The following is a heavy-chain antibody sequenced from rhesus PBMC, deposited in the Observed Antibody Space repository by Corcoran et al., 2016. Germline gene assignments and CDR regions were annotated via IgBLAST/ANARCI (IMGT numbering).Heavy chain of an antibody. CDR2: ISSASSYI. CDR1: GFTFSSYG. D-gene: IGHD6-19*01. CDR3: TRVGYSGRSPPLYYFDY. V-gene: IGHV3S16*01. Sequence: EVQLVESGGGLVQPGGSLRLSCAASGFTFSSYGMSWVRQAPGKGLEWVSSISSASSYIYYASSVKGRFTISRDNAENSLSLQMNSLRAEDTAVYYCTRVGYSGRSPPLYYFDYWGQGVLVTVSS. J-gene: IGHJ4*01.